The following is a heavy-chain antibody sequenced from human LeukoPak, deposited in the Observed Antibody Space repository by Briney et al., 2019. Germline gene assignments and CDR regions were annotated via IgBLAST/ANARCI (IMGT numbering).Heavy chain of an antibody. Sequence: ASVKVSCKASGGTFSSYAISWVRQAPGQGFEWMGGVIPIFGTSKHAQKFQGRLTMTTDESTGTAYMQLSSLRSEDTAVYYCAADLGNRWLQTSSFDYWGQGTLVTVSS. CDR2: VIPIFGTS. D-gene: IGHD5-24*01. J-gene: IGHJ4*02. CDR1: GGTFSSYA. CDR3: AADLGNRWLQTSSFDY. V-gene: IGHV1-69*05.